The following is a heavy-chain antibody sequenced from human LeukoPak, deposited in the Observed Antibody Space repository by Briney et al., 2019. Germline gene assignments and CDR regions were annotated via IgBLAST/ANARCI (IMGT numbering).Heavy chain of an antibody. CDR3: ASQGAVAGSNYYYYYMDV. V-gene: IGHV1-69*05. CDR1: GGTFSSYA. CDR2: IIPIFGTT. D-gene: IGHD6-19*01. J-gene: IGHJ6*03. Sequence: SVKVSCKASGGTFSSYAISWVRQAPGQGLEWMGGIIPIFGTTNYAQKFQGRVTITTDESTSTAYMELSSLRSEDTAVYYCASQGAVAGSNYYYYYMDVWGKGTTVTVSS.